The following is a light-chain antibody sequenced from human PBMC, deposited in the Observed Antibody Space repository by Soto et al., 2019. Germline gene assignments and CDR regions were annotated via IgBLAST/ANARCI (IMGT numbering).Light chain of an antibody. J-gene: IGLJ2*01. V-gene: IGLV1-44*01. CDR2: SNN. Sequence: QSVLTQPPSASGTPGQRVTISCSGSSSNIGSDTVNWYQQLPGTAPQLLIYSNNLRPSGVPDRFSGSKSGTSASLAISGLQSEDEADYYCAAWDDSLNGVVFGGGTKLTVL. CDR3: AAWDDSLNGVV. CDR1: SSNIGSDT.